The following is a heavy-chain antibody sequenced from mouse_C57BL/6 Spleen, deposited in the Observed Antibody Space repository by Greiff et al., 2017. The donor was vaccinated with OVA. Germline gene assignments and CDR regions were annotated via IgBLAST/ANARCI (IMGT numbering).Heavy chain of an antibody. V-gene: IGHV2-2*01. CDR1: GFSLTSYG. CDR3: ARNYGSSYYFDY. CDR2: IWSGGST. D-gene: IGHD1-1*01. Sequence: VQRVESGPGLVQPSQSLSITCTVSGFSLTSYGVRWVRQSPGKGLEWLGVIWSGGSTDYNAAFISRLSISKDNSKSQVFFKMNSLQADDTAIYYCARNYGSSYYFDYWGQGTTLTVSS. J-gene: IGHJ2*01.